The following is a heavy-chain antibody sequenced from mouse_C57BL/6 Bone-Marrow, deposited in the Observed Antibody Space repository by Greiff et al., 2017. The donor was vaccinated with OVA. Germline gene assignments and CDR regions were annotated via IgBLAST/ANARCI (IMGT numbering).Heavy chain of an antibody. V-gene: IGHV2-5*01. CDR1: GFSLTSYG. Sequence: QVQLQQSGPGLVQPSQSLSITCTVSGFSLTSYGVHWVRQSPGKGLEWLGVIWRGGSTDYNAAFMSRLSITKDNSKSQVFFKMNSPQADDTAIYYCAKKYDGLDWYFDVWGTGTTVTVSS. J-gene: IGHJ1*03. D-gene: IGHD2-3*01. CDR2: IWRGGST. CDR3: AKKYDGLDWYFDV.